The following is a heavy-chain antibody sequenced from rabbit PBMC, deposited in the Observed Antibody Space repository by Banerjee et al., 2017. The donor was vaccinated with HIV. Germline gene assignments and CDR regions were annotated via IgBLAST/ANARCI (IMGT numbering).Heavy chain of an antibody. V-gene: IGHV1S47*01. CDR2: IYNSDGST. J-gene: IGHJ4*01. D-gene: IGHD4-1*01. CDR3: ARDLAGVIGWNFNL. Sequence: EESGGDLVKPEGSLTLTCTASGFSFSSTYWMCWVRQAPGKGPEWIACIYNSDGSTYYASWVNGRFTISRSTSLNTVTLQMTSLTAADTASYLCARDLAGVIGWNFNLWGPGTLVTVS. CDR1: GFSFSSTYW.